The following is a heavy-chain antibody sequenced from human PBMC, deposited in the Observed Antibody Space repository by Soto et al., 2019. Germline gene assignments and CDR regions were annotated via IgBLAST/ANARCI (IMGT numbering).Heavy chain of an antibody. CDR2: IDSGGGIT. Sequence: PGGSLRLSCAASGFTFSIHGMSWLRQAPGKGLEWVSAIDSGGGITNYVDSVKGRFTMSRDNSKDTLFLQMNGLRAEDTAVYYCAKAIAAAVDGGDYWGQGTLVTVSS. V-gene: IGHV3-23*01. D-gene: IGHD6-13*01. CDR3: AKAIAAAVDGGDY. CDR1: GFTFSIHG. J-gene: IGHJ4*02.